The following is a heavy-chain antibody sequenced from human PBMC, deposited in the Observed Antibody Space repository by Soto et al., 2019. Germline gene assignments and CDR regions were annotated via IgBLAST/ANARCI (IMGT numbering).Heavy chain of an antibody. V-gene: IGHV4-31*03. CDR3: ARDVISDGMDV. CDR2: IYYSGST. D-gene: IGHD3-16*02. CDR1: GGSISSGGYH. Sequence: QVQLQESGPGLVKPSQTLSLTCTVSGGSISSGGYHWSWIRQHPGKGLEWIGYIYYSGSTYYNPSPKSRVTLSVDTSKNQVPLKLSSVTAADTAVYYCARDVISDGMDVWGQGTTVTVSS. J-gene: IGHJ6*02.